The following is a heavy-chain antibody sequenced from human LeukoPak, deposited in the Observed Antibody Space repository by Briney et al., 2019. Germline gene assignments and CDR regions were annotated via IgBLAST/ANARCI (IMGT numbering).Heavy chain of an antibody. CDR2: INSDGSST. D-gene: IGHD5-18*01. CDR1: GFTFSSYW. CDR3: ARERYSYGFDY. V-gene: IGHV3-74*01. Sequence: GGSLRLSCAAPGFTFSSYWMHWVRQAPGKGLVWVSHINSDGSSTRYADSVKGRFTISRDNAKNTLYLQMNSLRAEDTAVYYCARERYSYGFDYWGQGTLVTVSS. J-gene: IGHJ4*02.